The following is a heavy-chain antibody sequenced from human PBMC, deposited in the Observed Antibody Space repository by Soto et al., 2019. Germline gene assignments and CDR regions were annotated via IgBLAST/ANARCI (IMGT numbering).Heavy chain of an antibody. D-gene: IGHD2-15*01. CDR2: IWYDGSNK. J-gene: IGHJ4*02. V-gene: IGHV3-33*01. Sequence: PGGSLRLSCAASGFTFSSYGMHWVLQAPGKGLEWVAVIWYDGSNKYYADSVKGRFTISRDNSKNTLYLKMNSLRAEDTAVYYCARDLYCSGGSCYGMDGYWGQGT. CDR1: GFTFSSYG. CDR3: ARDLYCSGGSCYGMDGY.